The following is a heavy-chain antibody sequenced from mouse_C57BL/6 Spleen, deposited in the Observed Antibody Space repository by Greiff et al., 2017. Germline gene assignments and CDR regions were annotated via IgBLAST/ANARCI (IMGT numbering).Heavy chain of an antibody. V-gene: IGHV1-81*01. CDR2: IYPRSGNT. CDR3: ARERIYYDYEGDAMDY. Sequence: QVQLQQSGAELARPGASVKLSCKASGYTFTSYGISWVKQRTGQGLEWIGEIYPRSGNTYYNEKFKGKAPLTADKSSSTAYMELRSLTSEDSAVYFCARERIYYDYEGDAMDYWGQGTSVTVSS. CDR1: GYTFTSYG. J-gene: IGHJ4*01. D-gene: IGHD2-4*01.